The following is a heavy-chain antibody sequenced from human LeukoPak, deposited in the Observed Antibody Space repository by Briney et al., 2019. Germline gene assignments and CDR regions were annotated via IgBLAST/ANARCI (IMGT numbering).Heavy chain of an antibody. Sequence: GGSLRLSCAASGFTFRDYWMTWVRQAPGKGLEWVANVKQDGTEKFYVDSVKGRFTISRDNGKNSLYLQMNSLRVEDTAVYYCARDIGGDYLDYWGQGTLVTVSS. CDR2: VKQDGTEK. CDR3: ARDIGGDYLDY. CDR1: GFTFRDYW. D-gene: IGHD1-26*01. J-gene: IGHJ4*02. V-gene: IGHV3-7*01.